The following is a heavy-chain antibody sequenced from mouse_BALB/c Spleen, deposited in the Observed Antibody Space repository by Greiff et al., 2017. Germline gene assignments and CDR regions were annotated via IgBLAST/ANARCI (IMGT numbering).Heavy chain of an antibody. D-gene: IGHD2-4*01. V-gene: IGHV3-8*02. J-gene: IGHJ1*01. Sequence: EVQVVESGPSLVKPSQTLSLTCSVTGDSITSGYWNWIRKFPGNKLEYMGYISYSGSTYYNPSLKSRISITRDTSKNQYYLQLNSVTTEDTATYYCARYDDYDGYFDVWGAGTTVTVSS. CDR1: GDSITSGY. CDR2: ISYSGST. CDR3: ARYDDYDGYFDV.